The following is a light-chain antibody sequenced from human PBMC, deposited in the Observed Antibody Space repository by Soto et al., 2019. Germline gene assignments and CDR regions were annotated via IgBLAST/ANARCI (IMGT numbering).Light chain of an antibody. CDR2: DAS. J-gene: IGKJ4*01. CDR1: QSVSSY. Sequence: EIVLTQSPATLSLSPGERATLSCRASQSVSSYLAWYQQKPXQXPRLLIYDASNRATGIPAXFXXXXXXXXXXXXISSLEPEDFAVYYCQQRSNWPPLTFGGGTKVEIK. V-gene: IGKV3-11*01. CDR3: QQRSNWPPLT.